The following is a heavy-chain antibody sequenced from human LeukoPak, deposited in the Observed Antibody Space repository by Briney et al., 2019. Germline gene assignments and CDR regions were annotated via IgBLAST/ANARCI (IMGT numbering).Heavy chain of an antibody. CDR1: GFTFSSYA. V-gene: IGHV3-23*01. J-gene: IGHJ4*02. D-gene: IGHD5-18*01. Sequence: PGGSLRLSCAASGFTFSSYAMSWVRQTPGKGLEWVSVISGSDGTTYYADSVKGRFTISRDNAKNTLYLQMNSLRAEDTAVYYCARDGYSFGHDFDYWGQGTLVTVSS. CDR3: ARDGYSFGHDFDY. CDR2: ISGSDGTT.